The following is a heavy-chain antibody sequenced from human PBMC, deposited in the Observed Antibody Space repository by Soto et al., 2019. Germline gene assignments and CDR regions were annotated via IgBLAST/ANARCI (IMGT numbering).Heavy chain of an antibody. V-gene: IGHV3-30-3*01. CDR1: GFSFSCYA. D-gene: IGHD5-18*01. J-gene: IGHJ2*01. CDR3: ARDPLWGTAMVLWYFDL. Sequence: GGSLRLSCAASGFSFSCYAMHWVRQAPGKGLEWVAVISYDGSNKYYADSVKGRFTISRDNSKNTLYLQMNSLRAEDTAVYYCARDPLWGTAMVLWYFDLWGRGTLVTVS. CDR2: ISYDGSNK.